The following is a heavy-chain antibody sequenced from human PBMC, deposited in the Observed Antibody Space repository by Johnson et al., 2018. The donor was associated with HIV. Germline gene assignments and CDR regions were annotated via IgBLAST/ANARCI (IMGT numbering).Heavy chain of an antibody. J-gene: IGHJ3*01. Sequence: QVQLVESGGGVVQPGRSLRLSCAASEFSFSTYAMHWVRQAPGKGLEWVALIWYDGSNKNYADSMKGRFTISRDNSKNTMSLQMNSLRAEDTAIYYCARDYHGVFDVWGQGTLVTVSS. V-gene: IGHV3-33*03. D-gene: IGHD3-3*01. CDR2: IWYDGSNK. CDR3: ARDYHGVFDV. CDR1: EFSFSTYA.